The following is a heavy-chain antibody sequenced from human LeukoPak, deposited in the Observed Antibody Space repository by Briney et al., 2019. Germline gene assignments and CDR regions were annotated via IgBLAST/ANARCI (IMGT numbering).Heavy chain of an antibody. J-gene: IGHJ3*02. V-gene: IGHV3-23*01. Sequence: GGSLRLSCAASGFTFSSYGMNWVRQAPGKGLEWVSGISGSGGTTYYADSVKGRFTISRDNSKNTLYLQMNSLRAEDTAVYYCAKVKVGPLLDAFDIWGQGTMVTVSS. CDR3: AKVKVGPLLDAFDI. D-gene: IGHD1-26*01. CDR2: ISGSGGTT. CDR1: GFTFSSYG.